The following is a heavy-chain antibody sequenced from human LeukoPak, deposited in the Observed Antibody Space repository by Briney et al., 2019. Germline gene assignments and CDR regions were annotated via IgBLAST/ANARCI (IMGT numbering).Heavy chain of an antibody. CDR2: ISSSSSYI. J-gene: IGHJ4*02. Sequence: PGGSLRLSCAASGFTFSSYSMNWVRQAPGKGLEWVSSISSSSSYIYYADSVKGRFTISRDNAKNSLYLQMNSLRAEDTAVYYCARDGSPYSSGFLDYWGQGTLVTVSS. V-gene: IGHV3-21*01. CDR3: ARDGSPYSSGFLDY. CDR1: GFTFSSYS. D-gene: IGHD6-19*01.